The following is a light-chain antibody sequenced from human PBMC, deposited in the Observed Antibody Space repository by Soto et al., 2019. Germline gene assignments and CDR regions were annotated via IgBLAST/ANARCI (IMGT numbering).Light chain of an antibody. CDR1: QTVISNS. V-gene: IGKV3-20*01. CDR2: GVS. Sequence: IVLTQSPGTLSLSPGEGGTLSCRASQTVISNSLVWYQQKPGQPPRLLIHGVSTRAPDIPDRFSGSRSGTDCTVTNSRLKPVDFAGYDCQLYGGSPKTVGQGTKVDIK. CDR3: QLYGGSPKT. J-gene: IGKJ1*01.